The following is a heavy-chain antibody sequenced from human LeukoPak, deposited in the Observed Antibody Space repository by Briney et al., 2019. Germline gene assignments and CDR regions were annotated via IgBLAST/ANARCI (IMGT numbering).Heavy chain of an antibody. V-gene: IGHV1-2*02. J-gene: IGHJ6*03. CDR2: INPNSGGT. CDR1: GYTFAGYY. CDR3: ARDQGATGTYYYYMDV. D-gene: IGHD1-1*01. Sequence: ASVKVSCKASGYTFAGYYMHWVRQAPGQGLEWMGWINPNSGGTNYAQKFQGRVTMTRDTFISTAYMELSRLRSDDTAVYYCARDQGATGTYYYYMDVWGKGTTVTVSS.